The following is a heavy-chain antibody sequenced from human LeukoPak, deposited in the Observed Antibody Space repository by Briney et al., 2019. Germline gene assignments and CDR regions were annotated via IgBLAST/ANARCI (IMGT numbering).Heavy chain of an antibody. Sequence: GGSLRLSCAASGFTFSSYSMNWVRQAPGKGLEWVSSISSSSSYIYYADSVKGRFTISRDNAKNSLYLQMNSLRAEDTAVYYCARDSYYDGTSYYFDYWGQGTLVTVSS. CDR2: ISSSSSYI. CDR1: GFTFSSYS. J-gene: IGHJ4*02. V-gene: IGHV3-21*01. CDR3: ARDSYYDGTSYYFDY. D-gene: IGHD1-26*01.